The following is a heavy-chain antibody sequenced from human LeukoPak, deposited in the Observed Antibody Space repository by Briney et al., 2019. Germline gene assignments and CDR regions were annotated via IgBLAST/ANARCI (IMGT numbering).Heavy chain of an antibody. Sequence: GGSLRLSCAASGFTFSSYAMHWVRQAPGQGLEWMGWINPNSGGTNYAQKFQGRVTMTRDTSISTAYMELSRLRSDDTAVYYCARASGSSSWYVDYWGQGTLVTVSS. CDR2: INPNSGGT. V-gene: IGHV1-2*02. D-gene: IGHD6-13*01. CDR3: ARASGSSSWYVDY. J-gene: IGHJ4*02. CDR1: GFTFSSYA.